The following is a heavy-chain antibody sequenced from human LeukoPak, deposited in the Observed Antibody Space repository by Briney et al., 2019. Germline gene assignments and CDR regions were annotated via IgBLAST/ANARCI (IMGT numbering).Heavy chain of an antibody. CDR1: GGSFSGYY. D-gene: IGHD2-2*01. Sequence: SETLSLTCAVYGGSFSGYYWSWIRQSPGKGLEWIGEINHSGSTNYNPSLKSRVTISVDTSKNQFSLKLSSVTAADTAVYYCARVAGYCSSTSCYYYYGMDVWGQGTTVTVSS. CDR3: ARVAGYCSSTSCYYYYGMDV. J-gene: IGHJ6*02. V-gene: IGHV4-34*01. CDR2: INHSGST.